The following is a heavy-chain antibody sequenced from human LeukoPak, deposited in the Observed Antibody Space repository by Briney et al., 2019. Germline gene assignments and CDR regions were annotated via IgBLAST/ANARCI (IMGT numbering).Heavy chain of an antibody. Sequence: PGGSLRLSCAASGFTFSSYSMNWVRQAPGKGLEWVSSISSRSSYIYYADSVKGRFTISRDNAKNSLYLQMNSLRAEDTAVYYCAPDPPRAYYYDSSGYELIDYWGQGTLVTVSS. CDR3: APDPPRAYYYDSSGYELIDY. V-gene: IGHV3-21*01. J-gene: IGHJ4*02. CDR2: ISSRSSYI. CDR1: GFTFSSYS. D-gene: IGHD3-22*01.